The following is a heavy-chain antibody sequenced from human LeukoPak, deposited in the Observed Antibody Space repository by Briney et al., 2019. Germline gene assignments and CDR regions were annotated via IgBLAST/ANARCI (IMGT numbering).Heavy chain of an antibody. Sequence: GGSLRLSCAASGFTFSSYAMSWVRQAPGRGLEWVSAISGSGGSTYYADSVKGRFTISRDNSKNTMYLQMNSLRAEDTAVYYCAKPAYWTTYYFDYWGQGTLVTVSS. CDR1: GFTFSSYA. CDR2: ISGSGGST. D-gene: IGHD3/OR15-3a*01. V-gene: IGHV3-23*01. J-gene: IGHJ4*02. CDR3: AKPAYWTTYYFDY.